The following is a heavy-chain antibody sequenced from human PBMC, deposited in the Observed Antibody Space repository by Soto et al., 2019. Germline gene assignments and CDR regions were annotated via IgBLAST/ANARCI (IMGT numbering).Heavy chain of an antibody. Sequence: PGGSLRLSCAASGFTFSSYAMHWVRQAPGKGLEWVAVISYDGRNKYYADSVKGRFTISRDNSKNTLYLQMNSLRAEDTAVYYCAREVERLYDYWGQGTLVTVSS. CDR1: GFTFSSYA. CDR3: AREVERLYDY. CDR2: ISYDGRNK. D-gene: IGHD5-12*01. J-gene: IGHJ4*02. V-gene: IGHV3-30*04.